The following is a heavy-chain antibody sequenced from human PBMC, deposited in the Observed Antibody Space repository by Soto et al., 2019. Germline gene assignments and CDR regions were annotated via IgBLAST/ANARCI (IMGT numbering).Heavy chain of an antibody. CDR1: GDSISNYY. Sequence: SETLSLTCTVSGDSISNYYWSWIRQPPGKGMEWIGYIYYSGSTNYNPSLKSRVTISVDTSKNQFSLKLSSVTAADTAVYYCARRGYDILTGINYYYYYMDVWGKGTTVTVSS. J-gene: IGHJ6*03. V-gene: IGHV4-59*12. D-gene: IGHD3-9*01. CDR3: ARRGYDILTGINYYYYYMDV. CDR2: IYYSGST.